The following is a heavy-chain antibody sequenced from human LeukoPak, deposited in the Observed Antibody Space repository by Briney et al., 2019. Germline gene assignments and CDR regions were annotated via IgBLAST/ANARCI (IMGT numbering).Heavy chain of an antibody. CDR2: IYYSGST. CDR3: ATLPFNSGYEYFDY. D-gene: IGHD5-12*01. CDR1: GGSISSYY. Sequence: SETLSLTCTVSGGSISSYYWSWIRQPPGKGLEWIWYIYYSGSTNYNPSLKSRVTISVDTSKNQFSLKLTSVTAADTAVYSCATLPFNSGYEYFDYWGQGTLVTVSS. J-gene: IGHJ4*02. V-gene: IGHV4-59*12.